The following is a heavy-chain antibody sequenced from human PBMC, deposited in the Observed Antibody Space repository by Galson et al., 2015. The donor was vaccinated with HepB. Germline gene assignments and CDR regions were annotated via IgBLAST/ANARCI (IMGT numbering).Heavy chain of an antibody. CDR1: GYTFTSYA. Sequence: SVKVSCKASGYTFTSYAMHWVRQAPGQRLEWMGWINAGNGNTKYSQKFQGRVTITRDTSASTAYMELSSLRSEDTAVYYCARTRIHSSGWYRDYFDYWGQGTLFTVSS. CDR3: ARTRIHSSGWYRDYFDY. D-gene: IGHD6-19*01. CDR2: INAGNGNT. J-gene: IGHJ4*02. V-gene: IGHV1-3*01.